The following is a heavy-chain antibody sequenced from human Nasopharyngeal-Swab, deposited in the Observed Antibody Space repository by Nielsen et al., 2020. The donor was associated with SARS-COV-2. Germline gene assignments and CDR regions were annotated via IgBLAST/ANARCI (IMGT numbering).Heavy chain of an antibody. V-gene: IGHV3-21*01. D-gene: IGHD2-8*01. CDR3: ARMVYPYTGIDY. Sequence: GGSLRLSCAASGFTFSSYSMNWVRQAPGKGLEWVSSISSSSSYIYYADSVKGRFTISRDNAKNSLYLQMNSLRVEDTAVYYCARMVYPYTGIDYWGQGTLVTVSS. CDR1: GFTFSSYS. J-gene: IGHJ4*02. CDR2: ISSSSSYI.